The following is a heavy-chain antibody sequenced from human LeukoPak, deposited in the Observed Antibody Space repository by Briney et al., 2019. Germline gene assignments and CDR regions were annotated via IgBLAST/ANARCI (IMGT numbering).Heavy chain of an antibody. Sequence: SETLSLTCTVSGGSISSYYWSWIRQPPGKGLEWIGYIYYSGSTNYNPSLKSRVTISVDTSKNQFSLKLSSVIAADTAVYYCARDYSSGSGTYYFYGMDVWGQGTTVTVSS. J-gene: IGHJ6*02. V-gene: IGHV4-59*01. CDR1: GGSISSYY. CDR3: ARDYSSGSGTYYFYGMDV. CDR2: IYYSGST. D-gene: IGHD3-10*01.